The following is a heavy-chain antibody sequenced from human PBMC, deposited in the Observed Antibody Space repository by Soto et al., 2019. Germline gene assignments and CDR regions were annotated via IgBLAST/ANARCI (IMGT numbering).Heavy chain of an antibody. CDR2: ISYDGSNK. V-gene: IGHV3-30*18. CDR3: AKDADVRVVPVTITNFQH. D-gene: IGHD2-2*02. J-gene: IGHJ1*01. CDR1: GFTFSSYG. Sequence: QVQLVESGGGVVQPGRSLRLSCAASGFTFSSYGMHWVRQAPGKGLEWVAVISYDGSNKYYADSVKGRFTISRDNYKNTVYLQLNSLRAEDTAMYYCAKDADVRVVPVTITNFQHWGQGTLATVST.